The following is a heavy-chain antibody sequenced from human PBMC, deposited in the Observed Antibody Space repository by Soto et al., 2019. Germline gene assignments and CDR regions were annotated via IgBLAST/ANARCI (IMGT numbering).Heavy chain of an antibody. J-gene: IGHJ4*02. D-gene: IGHD3-22*01. CDR2: TRNKASSYTT. V-gene: IGHV3-72*01. CDR1: GFSFSDYY. CDR3: AREGSSSGPDYED. Sequence: GGSLRLSCAASGFSFSDYYINWVRQAPGKGLEWVGRTRNKASSYTTDYAAFVKGRFTISRYDSKNLIYLQMNSLKTEDTAVYYCAREGSSSGPDYEDWGQGTLVTVS.